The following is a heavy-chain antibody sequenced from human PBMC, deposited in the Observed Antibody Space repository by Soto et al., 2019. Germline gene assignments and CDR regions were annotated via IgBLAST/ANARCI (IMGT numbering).Heavy chain of an antibody. D-gene: IGHD2-2*01. CDR2: INHSGST. J-gene: IGHJ5*02. V-gene: IGHV4-34*01. CDR3: ARVPDR. CDR1: GGSISSSY. Sequence: SETLSLTCTVSGGSISSSYWTWIRQPPGKGLEWIGEINHSGSTNYNPSLKSRVTISVDRSKNQFSLKLSSVTAADTAVYYCARVPDRWGQGTLVTVSS.